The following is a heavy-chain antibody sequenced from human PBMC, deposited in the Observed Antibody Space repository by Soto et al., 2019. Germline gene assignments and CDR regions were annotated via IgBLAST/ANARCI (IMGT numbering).Heavy chain of an antibody. D-gene: IGHD3-16*01. CDR1: GGSISSSSYY. J-gene: IGHJ4*02. Sequence: QLQLQESGPGLMKPSDTLSLTCTVSGGSISSSSYYWGWIRQPPGKGLEWIGSSYYSGSTYYNPSLRSRVTISVDTSKNQFSLKLIAVTAADTAVYYCAGPGGMYDYWGQGTLVTVSS. CDR3: AGPGGMYDY. V-gene: IGHV4-39*01. CDR2: SYYSGST.